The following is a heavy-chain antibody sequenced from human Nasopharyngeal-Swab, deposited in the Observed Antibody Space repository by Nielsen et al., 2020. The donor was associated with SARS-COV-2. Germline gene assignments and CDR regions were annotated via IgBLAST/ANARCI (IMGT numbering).Heavy chain of an antibody. V-gene: IGHV4-39*01. CDR3: ARLDPYSSRDDY. Sequence: RQAPGKGLEWIGSIYYSGSTYYNPSLKSRVTISVDTSKDQFSLKLSSVTAADTAVYYCARLDPYSSRDDYWGQGTLVTVSS. D-gene: IGHD6-13*01. J-gene: IGHJ4*02. CDR2: IYYSGST.